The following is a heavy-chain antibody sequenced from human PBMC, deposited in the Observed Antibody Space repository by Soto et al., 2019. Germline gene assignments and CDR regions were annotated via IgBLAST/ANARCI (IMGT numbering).Heavy chain of an antibody. CDR1: GGSISSGGYY. J-gene: IGHJ4*02. CDR3: ARDCGYSGYDNYFDY. V-gene: IGHV4-31*03. D-gene: IGHD5-12*01. Sequence: SETLSLTCTVSGGSISSGGYYWSWIRQHPGKGLEWIGYIYYSGSTYYNPSLKSRVTISVDTSKNQFSLKLSSVTAADTAVYYCARDCGYSGYDNYFDYWGQGTLVTVSS. CDR2: IYYSGST.